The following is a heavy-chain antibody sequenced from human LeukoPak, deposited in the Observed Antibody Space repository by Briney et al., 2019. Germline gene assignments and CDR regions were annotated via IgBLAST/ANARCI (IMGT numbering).Heavy chain of an antibody. Sequence: ASVKVSCKASGYTFTSYDINWVRQATGQGLEWMGWMNPNSGNTGYARKFQGRVTMTRNTSISTAYMELSSLRSEDTAVYYCARGLMVVTETKPVDWGQGTLVTVSS. CDR1: GYTFTSYD. J-gene: IGHJ4*02. CDR2: MNPNSGNT. V-gene: IGHV1-8*01. D-gene: IGHD4/OR15-4a*01. CDR3: ARGLMVVTETKPVD.